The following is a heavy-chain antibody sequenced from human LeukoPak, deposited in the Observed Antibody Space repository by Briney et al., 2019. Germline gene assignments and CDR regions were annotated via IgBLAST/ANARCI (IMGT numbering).Heavy chain of an antibody. CDR3: ARVYYSSSYDYWYFDL. Sequence: PSETLSLTCTVSGGSISSDNYYWGWIRQPPGKGLEWIGSIYYSGTTYYNPSLKSRVTISVDTSKNQFSLKLSSVTAADTAVYYCARVYYSSSYDYWYFDLWGRGTLVTVSS. D-gene: IGHD6-13*01. CDR2: IYYSGTT. CDR1: GGSISSDNYY. J-gene: IGHJ2*01. V-gene: IGHV4-39*07.